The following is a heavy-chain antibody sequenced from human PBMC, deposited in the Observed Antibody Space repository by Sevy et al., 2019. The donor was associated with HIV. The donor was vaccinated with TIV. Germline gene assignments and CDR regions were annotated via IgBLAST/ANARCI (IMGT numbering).Heavy chain of an antibody. CDR1: DGSFSGYY. Sequence: SETLSLTCAVHDGSFSGYYWNWIRRLPDKGLEWIGEVKESGITYYNPSLKSRVTISVDTSKKQFSLKLNSVTAVDSAVYFCARSPPVVVVPGAPSWFDPWGQGTLVTVSS. J-gene: IGHJ5*02. D-gene: IGHD2-2*01. CDR2: VKESGIT. V-gene: IGHV4-34*01. CDR3: ARSPPVVVVPGAPSWFDP.